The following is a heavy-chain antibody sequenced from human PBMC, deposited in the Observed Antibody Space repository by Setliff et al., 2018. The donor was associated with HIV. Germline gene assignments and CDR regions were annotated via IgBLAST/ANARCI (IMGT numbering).Heavy chain of an antibody. V-gene: IGHV3-48*01. Sequence: HLGGSLRLSCAASGFTFSSYSMNWVRQAPGKGLEWISYNGIINGAKHYADSMEGRFTISRDDAKNSLYLQMDSLRAEDTAVYYCVRDRDWAFDYWGQGILVTVS. CDR2: NGIINGAK. CDR1: GFTFSSYS. D-gene: IGHD3-9*01. J-gene: IGHJ4*02. CDR3: VRDRDWAFDY.